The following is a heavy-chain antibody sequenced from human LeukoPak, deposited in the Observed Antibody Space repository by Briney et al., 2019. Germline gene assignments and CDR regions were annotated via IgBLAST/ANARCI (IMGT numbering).Heavy chain of an antibody. CDR2: IIPIFGTA. CDR1: GGTFSSYA. J-gene: IGHJ4*02. CDR3: ARSSYSSSWNLGY. Sequence: GASVKASCKASGGTFSSYAISWVRQAPGQGLEWMGGIIPIFGTANYAQKFQGRVTITADKSTSTAYMELSSLRSEDTAVYYCARSSYSSSWNLGYWGQGTLVTVSS. D-gene: IGHD6-13*01. V-gene: IGHV1-69*06.